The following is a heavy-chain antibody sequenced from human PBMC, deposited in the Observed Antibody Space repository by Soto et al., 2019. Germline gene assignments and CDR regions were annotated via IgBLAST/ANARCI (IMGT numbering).Heavy chain of an antibody. CDR2: ISAYNGNT. CDR1: GYTFTSYG. D-gene: IGHD6-6*01. CDR3: ATEYSSLQASFDY. V-gene: IGHV1-18*04. Sequence: QVQLVQSGAEVKKPGASVKVSCKASGYTFTSYGISWVRQAPGQGLEWMGWISAYNGNTNYAQKLQGRVTMTTDRSMSRAYMEMRSLRSDDTAMYYCATEYSSLQASFDYWGQGTLVTVSS. J-gene: IGHJ4*02.